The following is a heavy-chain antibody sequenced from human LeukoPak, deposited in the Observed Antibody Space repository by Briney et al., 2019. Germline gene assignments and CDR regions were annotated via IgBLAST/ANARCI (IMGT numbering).Heavy chain of an antibody. J-gene: IGHJ3*02. Sequence: SETLSLTCTVSGGSISSGDYYWSWIRQPPGKGLEWIGYIYYSGSTYYNPSLKSRVTISVDTSKNQFSLKLSSVTAADTAVYYCARHGTYQLLLSGAFDIWGQGTMVTVSS. CDR1: GGSISSGDYY. V-gene: IGHV4-30-4*08. D-gene: IGHD2-2*01. CDR2: IYYSGST. CDR3: ARHGTYQLLLSGAFDI.